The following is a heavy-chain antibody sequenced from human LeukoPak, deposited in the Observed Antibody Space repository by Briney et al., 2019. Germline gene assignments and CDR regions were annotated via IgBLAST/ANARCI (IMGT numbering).Heavy chain of an antibody. D-gene: IGHD4-17*01. CDR1: GGSISSSDYY. CDR3: ARAAVTTSRYFQH. CDR2: ISYSGST. V-gene: IGHV4-39*01. Sequence: PSETLSLTCTVSGGSISSSDYYWDWIRQPPGKGLEWIASISYSGSTYYNPSLKSQVTISVDTPKNQFSLKLSSVTAADTSVYYCARAAVTTSRYFQHWGQGTLVTVSS. J-gene: IGHJ1*01.